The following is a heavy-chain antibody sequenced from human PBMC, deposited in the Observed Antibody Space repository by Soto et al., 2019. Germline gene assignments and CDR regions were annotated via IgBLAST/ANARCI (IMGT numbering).Heavy chain of an antibody. CDR2: INSDGSST. D-gene: IGHD2-15*01. CDR1: GFTFSSYW. Sequence: EVQLVDSGGGLVQPGESLRLSCAASGFTFSSYWMHWVRQAPGTGLVWVSRINSDGSSTSYAGSVKGRFTISRDNAKNTLYLQMNRLRAEDTAVYYCVRTSLVVAAATREDYWGQGTLVTVSS. V-gene: IGHV3-74*01. J-gene: IGHJ4*02. CDR3: VRTSLVVAAATREDY.